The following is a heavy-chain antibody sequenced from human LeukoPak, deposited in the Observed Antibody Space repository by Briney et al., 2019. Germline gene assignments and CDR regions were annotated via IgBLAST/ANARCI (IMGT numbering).Heavy chain of an antibody. Sequence: GRSLRLSCAASGFTFNSYGMSWVRQAPGKGLEWVSGVRESGGSTYYTDSVKGRFTISRDNSRNTLYLQMNSLRAEDTAIYYCTKWNGYGDYWGQGILVTVSS. CDR2: VRESGGST. CDR1: GFTFNSYG. V-gene: IGHV3-23*01. D-gene: IGHD3-3*01. J-gene: IGHJ4*02. CDR3: TKWNGYGDY.